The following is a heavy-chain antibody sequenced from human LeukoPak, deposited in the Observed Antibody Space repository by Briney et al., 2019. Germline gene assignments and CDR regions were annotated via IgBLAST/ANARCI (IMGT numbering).Heavy chain of an antibody. V-gene: IGHV3-15*01. J-gene: IGHJ4*02. CDR1: GFTFSNAW. CDR2: IKSKTDGGTT. Sequence: GGSLRLSCAASGFTFSNAWMSWVRQAPGKGLEWVGRIKSKTDGGTTDYAAPVKGRFTISRDDSKNTLYLQMNSLKTEDTAVYYCTVSNNWNYVMLDYWGQGTLVTVSS. CDR3: TVSNNWNYVMLDY. D-gene: IGHD1-7*01.